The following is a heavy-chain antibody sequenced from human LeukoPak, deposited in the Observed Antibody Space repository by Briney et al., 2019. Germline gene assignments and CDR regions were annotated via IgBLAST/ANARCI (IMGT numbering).Heavy chain of an antibody. CDR1: GDSVSTNSAA. CDR2: TYYRSKWSH. CDR3: ARGNRDFDS. D-gene: IGHD2-21*02. Sequence: SQTLSVTCAISGDSVSTNSAARNWIRQSPSRGLEWLGRTYYRSKWSHDYAPSVQSRITINPDTSKNQFSLHLNSVTPEDTAVYYCARGNRDFDSWGQGTLVTVSS. V-gene: IGHV6-1*01. J-gene: IGHJ5*01.